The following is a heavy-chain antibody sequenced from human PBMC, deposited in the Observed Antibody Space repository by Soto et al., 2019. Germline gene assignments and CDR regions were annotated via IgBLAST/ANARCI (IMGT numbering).Heavy chain of an antibody. D-gene: IGHD2-21*02. CDR2: IYYSGST. J-gene: IGHJ2*01. CDR3: ARRLKVTAIGWYFDL. V-gene: IGHV4-39*07. Sequence: SGTLSLTCTVSGGSISSSSYYWGWIRQPPGKGLEWIGSIYYSGSTYYNPSLKSRVTISVDTSKNQFSLKLSSVTAADTAVYYCARRLKVTAIGWYFDLWGRGTLVTVSS. CDR1: GGSISSSSYY.